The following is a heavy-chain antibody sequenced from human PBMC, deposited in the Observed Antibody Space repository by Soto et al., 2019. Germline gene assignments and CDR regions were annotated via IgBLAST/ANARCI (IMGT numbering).Heavy chain of an antibody. J-gene: IGHJ6*02. CDR3: AREDYCSSTSCYAPTRNYYYGMDV. D-gene: IGHD2-2*01. CDR2: INPNSGGT. CDR1: GYTFTGYY. V-gene: IGHV1-2*04. Sequence: ASVKVSCKASGYTFTGYYMHWVRQAPGQGLEWMGWINPNSGGTNYAQKFQGWVTMTRDTSISTAYMELSRLRSDDTAVYYCAREDYCSSTSCYAPTRNYYYGMDVWGQGTTVTVS.